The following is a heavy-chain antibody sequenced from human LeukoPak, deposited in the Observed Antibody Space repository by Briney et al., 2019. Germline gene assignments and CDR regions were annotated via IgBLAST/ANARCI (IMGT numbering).Heavy chain of an antibody. D-gene: IGHD6-13*01. CDR3: ARGVLGAFDI. CDR2: ISSSGSTI. CDR1: GFTFSSYE. Sequence: PRGSRRLSCAAPGFTFSSYEMTWVRQAPGKGLEWVSSISSSGSTIYYADSVKGRFTISRDNAKNSLYLQMNSLRAEDTAVYYCARGVLGAFDIWGQGTMVTVSS. V-gene: IGHV3-48*03. J-gene: IGHJ3*02.